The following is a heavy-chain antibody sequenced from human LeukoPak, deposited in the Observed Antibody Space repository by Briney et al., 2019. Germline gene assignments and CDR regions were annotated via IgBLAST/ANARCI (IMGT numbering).Heavy chain of an antibody. CDR1: GGSVSSGDYY. CDR3: ARVSIGPTYYYGSGSYYKWGYYFDY. V-gene: IGHV4-30-4*01. Sequence: SETLSLTCTVSGGSVSSGDYYWSWIRQPPGKGLEWIGYIYYSGSTYYNPSLKSRVTISVDTSKNQFSLKLSSVTAADTAVYYCARVSIGPTYYYGSGSYYKWGYYFDYWGQGTLVTVSS. CDR2: IYYSGST. D-gene: IGHD3-10*01. J-gene: IGHJ4*02.